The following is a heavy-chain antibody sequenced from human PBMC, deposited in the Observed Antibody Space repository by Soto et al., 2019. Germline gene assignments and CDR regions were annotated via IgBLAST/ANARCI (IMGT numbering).Heavy chain of an antibody. J-gene: IGHJ5*02. Sequence: SETLSLTCTVSGGSISSSSYYWGWIRQPPGKGLEWIGSIYYSGSTYYNPSLKSRVTISVDTSKNQFSLKLSSVTAADTAVYYCARQGRFLEWLLLNWFDPWGQGTLVTVSS. CDR3: ARQGRFLEWLLLNWFDP. CDR1: GGSISSSSYY. V-gene: IGHV4-39*01. CDR2: IYYSGST. D-gene: IGHD3-3*01.